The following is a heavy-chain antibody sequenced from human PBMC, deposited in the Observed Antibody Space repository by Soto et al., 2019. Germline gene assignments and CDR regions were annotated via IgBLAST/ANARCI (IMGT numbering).Heavy chain of an antibody. CDR2: IKSKTDGGTT. V-gene: IGHV3-15*07. CDR3: TATDNPIAVAAPY. Sequence: PGGSLRLSCAASGFTFSNAWMNWVRQAPGKGLEWVGRIKSKTDGGTTDYAAPVKGRFTISRDDSKNTLYLQMNSLKTEDTAVYYCTATDNPIAVAAPYWGQGTLVTSPQ. J-gene: IGHJ4*02. CDR1: GFTFSNAW. D-gene: IGHD6-19*01.